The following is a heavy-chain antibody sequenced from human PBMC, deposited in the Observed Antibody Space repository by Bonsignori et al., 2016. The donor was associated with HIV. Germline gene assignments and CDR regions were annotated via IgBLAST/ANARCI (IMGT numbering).Heavy chain of an antibody. CDR2: INPNSGGT. V-gene: IGHV1-2*02. D-gene: IGHD3-9*01. J-gene: IGHJ6*03. Sequence: WVRQAPGQGLEWMGWINPNSGGTNYAQKFQGRVTMTRDTSISTAYMELSRLRSDDTAVYYCARGPFDWDYMDVWGKGTTVTVSS. CDR3: ARGPFDWDYMDV.